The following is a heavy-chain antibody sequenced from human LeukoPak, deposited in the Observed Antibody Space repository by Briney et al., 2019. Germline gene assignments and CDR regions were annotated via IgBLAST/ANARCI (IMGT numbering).Heavy chain of an antibody. J-gene: IGHJ6*02. D-gene: IGHD5-24*01. V-gene: IGHV3-66*01. CDR2: IYSGGST. CDR3: ASRDKGYYYGMDV. Sequence: GGSLRLSCAASGFTVSSNYMSWVRRTPGKGLEWVSLIYSGGSTYYADSVKGRFTISRGNSKNTLYLQMNSLRAEDTAVYYCASRDKGYYYGMDVWGQGTTVTVSS. CDR1: GFTVSSNY.